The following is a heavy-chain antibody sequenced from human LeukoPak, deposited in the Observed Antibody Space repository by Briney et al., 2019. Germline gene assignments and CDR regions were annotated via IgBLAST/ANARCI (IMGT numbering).Heavy chain of an antibody. Sequence: GGSLRLSCAASGFTFHDYTMHWVRQVPGKGLEWVSFISWDGGSTYYADSVKGRFTISRDNSKNSLYLQMNSLRAEDTALYYCAKGTLGDYRAGPDYWGRGTLVTVSS. CDR2: ISWDGGST. V-gene: IGHV3-43D*03. CDR3: AKGTLGDYRAGPDY. D-gene: IGHD4-17*01. J-gene: IGHJ4*02. CDR1: GFTFHDYT.